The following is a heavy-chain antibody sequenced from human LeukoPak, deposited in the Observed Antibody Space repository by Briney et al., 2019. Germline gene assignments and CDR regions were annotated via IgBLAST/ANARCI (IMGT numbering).Heavy chain of an antibody. J-gene: IGHJ4*02. CDR3: ARLWNWTFYFDY. Sequence: PSETLSLTCTVSGGSISSYYWSWIRQPPGKGLEWIGYIYYSGSTNYNPSLKSRVTISVDTSKNQFSLKLYSVTAADTAVYYCARLWNWTFYFDYWGQGTLVTVSS. CDR1: GGSISSYY. D-gene: IGHD1-1*01. V-gene: IGHV4-59*08. CDR2: IYYSGST.